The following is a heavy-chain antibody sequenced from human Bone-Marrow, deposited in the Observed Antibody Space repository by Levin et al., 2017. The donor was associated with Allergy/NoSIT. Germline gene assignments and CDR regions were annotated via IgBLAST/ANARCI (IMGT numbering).Heavy chain of an antibody. V-gene: IGHV3-30*18. CDR3: AKSRDGSGWKFDY. D-gene: IGHD6-19*01. CDR2: ISYDGSNK. J-gene: IGHJ4*02. Sequence: GGSLRLSCAASGFTFSSYGMHWVRQAPGKGLEWVAVISYDGSNKYYADSVKGRFTISRDNSKNTLYLQMNSLRAEDTAVYHCAKSRDGSGWKFDYWGQGTLVTVSS. CDR1: GFTFSSYG.